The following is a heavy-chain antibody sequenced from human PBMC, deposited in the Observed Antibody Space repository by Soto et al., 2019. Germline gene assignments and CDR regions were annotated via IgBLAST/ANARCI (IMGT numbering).Heavy chain of an antibody. Sequence: QVQLQQWGAGLLKPSETLSLTCAVYGGFVSSGSYYWSWIRQPPGKGLEWIGVMSHSGGTHFNPSLKSRVTISVDTSKNQFSLRMSSVTAAVTALYYCARVERATATTVVDAFDIWGPGTMVTVSS. CDR1: GGFVSSGSYY. CDR3: ARVERATATTVVDAFDI. V-gene: IGHV4-34*01. J-gene: IGHJ3*02. CDR2: MSHSGGT. D-gene: IGHD1-1*01.